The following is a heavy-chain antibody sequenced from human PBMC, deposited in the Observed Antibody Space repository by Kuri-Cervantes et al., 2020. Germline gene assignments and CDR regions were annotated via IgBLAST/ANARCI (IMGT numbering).Heavy chain of an antibody. CDR1: GYTFTSYA. D-gene: IGHD5-12*01. J-gene: IGHJ6*02. V-gene: IGHV1-18*01. CDR3: ARNANVDIVATFYYYYYGMDV. Sequence: ASVKVSCKASGYTFTSYAMHWVRQATGQGLEWMGWISAYNGNTNYAQKLQGRVTMTTDTSTSTAYMEVRSLRSDDTAVYYCARNANVDIVATFYYYYYGMDVWGQGTTVTVSS. CDR2: ISAYNGNT.